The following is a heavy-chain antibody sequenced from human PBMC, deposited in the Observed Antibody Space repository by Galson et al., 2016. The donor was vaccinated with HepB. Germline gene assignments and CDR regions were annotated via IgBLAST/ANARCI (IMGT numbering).Heavy chain of an antibody. Sequence: SLRLSCAASGFTFSAYDMHWVRQGRGKGWEWVSAIGRAGHDTYYLDSVKGRFTISRDNAKNSLSLQMDNLRVEDTAVYYCVRESPEVLAPCYLDFSGQGTLVTVSS. CDR3: VRESPEVLAPCYLDF. CDR2: IGRAGHDT. V-gene: IGHV3-13*01. J-gene: IGHJ4*02. CDR1: GFTFSAYD. D-gene: IGHD1-26*01.